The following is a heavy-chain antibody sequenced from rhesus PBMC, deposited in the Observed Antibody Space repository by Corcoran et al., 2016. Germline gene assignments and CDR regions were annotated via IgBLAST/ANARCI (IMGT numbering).Heavy chain of an antibody. CDR1: GYSFTSYW. CDR2: IDPSDSDT. J-gene: IGHJ4*01. V-gene: IGHV5-2*01. Sequence: EVQLVQSGAEVKRPGESLKISCKTSGYSFTSYWISWVRQMPGKGLEWMGAIDPSDSDTGYSPSVQGQVTISADKSIRTAYLQWSSLKASDTATYYCAKIAAAGGYFDYWGQGVLVTVSS. D-gene: IGHD6-31*01. CDR3: AKIAAAGGYFDY.